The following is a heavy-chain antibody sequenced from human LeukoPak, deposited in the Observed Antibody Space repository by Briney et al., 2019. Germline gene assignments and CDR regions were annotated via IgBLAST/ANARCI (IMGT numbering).Heavy chain of an antibody. CDR1: GFTFSSYS. D-gene: IGHD6-13*01. J-gene: IGHJ5*02. V-gene: IGHV3-21*01. CDR2: ISSSSSYI. Sequence: GGSLRLSCAASGFTFSSYSMNWVRQAPGKGLEWVSSISSSSSYIYYADSVKGRFTISRDNAKNSLHLQMNSLRAEDTAVYYCARGPYSSSWFSWFDPWGQGTLVTVSS. CDR3: ARGPYSSSWFSWFDP.